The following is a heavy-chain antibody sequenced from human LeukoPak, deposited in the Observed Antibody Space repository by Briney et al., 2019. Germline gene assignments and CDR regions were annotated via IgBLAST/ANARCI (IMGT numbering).Heavy chain of an antibody. V-gene: IGHV1-18*01. CDR1: GYTFTSYG. Sequence: VSVNVSCKASGYTFTSYGISWVRQAPGQGLEWMGWISAYNGNTNHAHKLQGRVTMTTDTSTSTGYMELRSLRSDDTAVYYCAREGITILSWMDVWGQGTTVSVSS. CDR3: AREGITILSWMDV. J-gene: IGHJ6*02. CDR2: ISAYNGNT. D-gene: IGHD3-3*01.